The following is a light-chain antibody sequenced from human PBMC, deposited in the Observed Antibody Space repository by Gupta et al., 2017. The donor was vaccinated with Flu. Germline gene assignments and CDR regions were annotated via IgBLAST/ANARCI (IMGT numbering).Light chain of an antibody. CDR3: QQYDSSSPWT. J-gene: IGKJ1*01. V-gene: IGKV1-5*03. CDR2: KAS. CDR1: QSISSW. Sequence: STLSASVGDRVTITCRASQSISSWLAWYQQKPGKAPRLLVYKASSLESGVPSRFSGSESGTEFTLTISSLQPDDFATYYCQQYDSSSPWTFGQGTKVEVK.